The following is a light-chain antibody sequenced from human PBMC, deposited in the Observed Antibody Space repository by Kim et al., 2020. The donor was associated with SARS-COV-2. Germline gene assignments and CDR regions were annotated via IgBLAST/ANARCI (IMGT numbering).Light chain of an antibody. J-gene: IGKJ5*01. CDR2: AAS. V-gene: IGKV1-8*01. CDR1: QGISSY. Sequence: AIRITQSPSSLSASTGDRVTITCRASQGISSYLAWYQQKPGKAPKLLIYAASTLQSGVPSRFSGSGSGIDFTLTISCLQSEDFATYYCQQYYSYPSITFGQGTRLEIK. CDR3: QQYYSYPSIT.